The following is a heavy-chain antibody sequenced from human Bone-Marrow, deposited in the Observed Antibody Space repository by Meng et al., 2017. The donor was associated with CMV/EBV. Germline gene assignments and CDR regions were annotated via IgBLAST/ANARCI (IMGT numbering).Heavy chain of an antibody. J-gene: IGHJ4*02. D-gene: IGHD3/OR15-3a*01. CDR2: IYSGGSST. CDR3: AKRHRQGAFGPPDDY. V-gene: IGHV3-23*03. Sequence: GESLKISCAASGFTFSSYWMSWVRQAPGKGLEWVSVIYSGGSSTYYADSVKGRFTISRDNSKNTLYLQMNSLRAEDTAVYYCAKRHRQGAFGPPDDYWGQGTLVTVSS. CDR1: GFTFSSYW.